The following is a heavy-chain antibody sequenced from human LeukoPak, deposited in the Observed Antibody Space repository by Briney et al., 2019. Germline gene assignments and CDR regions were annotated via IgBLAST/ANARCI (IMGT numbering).Heavy chain of an antibody. CDR3: ARLHSAKWYQRVDY. CDR1: GFTFSDHY. Sequence: KSGGSLRLSCAASGFTFSDHYMSWIRQAPGKGLEWVSYISSSGSTIYYADSVKGRFTISRDNAKNSLYLQMNSLRAEDTAVYYCARLHSAKWYQRVDYWGQGTLVTVSS. J-gene: IGHJ4*02. D-gene: IGHD2-2*01. CDR2: ISSSGSTI. V-gene: IGHV3-11*04.